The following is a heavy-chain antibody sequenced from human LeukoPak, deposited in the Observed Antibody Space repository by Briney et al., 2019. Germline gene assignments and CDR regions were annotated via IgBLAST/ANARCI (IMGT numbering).Heavy chain of an antibody. D-gene: IGHD3-10*01. CDR2: INHSGST. CDR3: AGYGSGSYYPFDY. J-gene: IGHJ4*02. Sequence: SETLSLTCAVYGGSFSGYYWSWIRQPPGKGLEWIGEINHSGSTNYNPSLKSRVTISVDTSKNQFSLKLSSVTAADTAVYYCAGYGSGSYYPFDYWGQGTLVTVSS. CDR1: GGSFSGYY. V-gene: IGHV4-34*01.